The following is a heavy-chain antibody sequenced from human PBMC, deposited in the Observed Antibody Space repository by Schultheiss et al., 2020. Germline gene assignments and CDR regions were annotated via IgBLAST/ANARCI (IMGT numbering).Heavy chain of an antibody. V-gene: IGHV3-21*01. D-gene: IGHD6-13*01. CDR2: ISSSSSYI. CDR1: GFTFSSYS. J-gene: IGHJ4*02. Sequence: GESLKISCAASGFTFSSYSMNWVRQAPGKGLEWVSSISSSSSYIYYADSVKGRFTISRDNAKNSLYLQMNSLRAEDTAVYYCARAKWSSPTDWGQGTLVTVSS. CDR3: ARAKWSSPTD.